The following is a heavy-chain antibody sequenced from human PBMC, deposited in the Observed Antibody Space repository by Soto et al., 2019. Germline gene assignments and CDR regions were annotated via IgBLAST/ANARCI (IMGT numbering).Heavy chain of an antibody. J-gene: IGHJ4*02. V-gene: IGHV3-23*01. CDR2: ISGSGGST. CDR3: AKNSLRFFDWSASDY. CDR1: GFSFSSYA. Sequence: GGSLRLSCAASGFSFSSYAMTWVRQAPGKGLQWVSVISGSGGSTYYADSVKGRFTISRDNSKSTLYLQMNSLRAEDTAVYYCAKNSLRFFDWSASDYWGQGTPVTVSS. D-gene: IGHD3-9*01.